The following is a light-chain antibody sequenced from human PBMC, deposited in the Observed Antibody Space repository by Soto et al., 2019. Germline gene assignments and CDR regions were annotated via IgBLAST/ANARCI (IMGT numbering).Light chain of an antibody. Sequence: QSVLTQPASVSGSPGQSLTISCTGTSIDIAPYNYVSWYQQHPGKAPKLIIYEVSYRPSGISNRFSGSKSGNTASLTISGLQAEDEADYYCSSFTSKSTLIFGGGTKVTVL. CDR2: EVS. J-gene: IGLJ2*01. V-gene: IGLV2-14*01. CDR3: SSFTSKSTLI. CDR1: SIDIAPYNY.